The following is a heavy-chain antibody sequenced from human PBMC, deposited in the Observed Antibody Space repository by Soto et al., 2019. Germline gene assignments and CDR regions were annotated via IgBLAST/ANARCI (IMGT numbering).Heavy chain of an antibody. CDR1: GFTFSFCA. CDR2: IRGSGGDT. Sequence: EVQLLESGGGLVQPGGSLRLSCAASGFTFSFCAMSWVSQAPGKGLKWVSSIRGSGGDTYYADSVRARVTISRDNSKHTLYLQMNSLRVEDTAVYYCVKWHSESDYYFYYWGSGTRVTGSS. J-gene: IGHJ4*02. V-gene: IGHV3-23*01. CDR3: VKWHSESDYYFYY. D-gene: IGHD1-26*01.